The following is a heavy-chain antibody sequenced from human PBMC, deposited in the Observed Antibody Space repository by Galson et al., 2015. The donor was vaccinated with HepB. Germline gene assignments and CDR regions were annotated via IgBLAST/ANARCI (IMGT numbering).Heavy chain of an antibody. Sequence: QSGAEVKKPGESLKNSCTGSGSSFTSFWIGWVRQMPGKGEEWKGIINPGDSDTRYSPSFQGQVTISVDKSNITAYLEWSSLKASDTAMYLCARRGNGGLFDQWGQGTLVSVSS. CDR3: ARRGNGGLFDQ. CDR2: INPGDSDT. J-gene: IGHJ4*02. CDR1: GSSFTSFW. V-gene: IGHV5-51*01. D-gene: IGHD3-10*01.